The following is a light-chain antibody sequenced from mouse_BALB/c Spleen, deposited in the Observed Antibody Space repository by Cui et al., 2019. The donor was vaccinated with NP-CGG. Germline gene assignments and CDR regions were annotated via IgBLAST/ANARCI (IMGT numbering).Light chain of an antibody. CDR3: ALWYSNHWV. CDR2: GTN. J-gene: IGLJ1*01. CDR1: TWAVTTNNY. Sequence: QAVVTQESALTTSPGETVTLTCRPSTWAVTTNNYDNWVQEKPDHLFTGLIGGTNNRAPGVPARFSGSLIGDKAALTITGAQTEDEAIYFCALWYSNHWVFGGGTKLTVL. V-gene: IGLV1*01.